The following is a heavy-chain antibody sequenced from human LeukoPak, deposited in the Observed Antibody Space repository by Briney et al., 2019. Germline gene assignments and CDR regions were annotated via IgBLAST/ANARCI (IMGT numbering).Heavy chain of an antibody. CDR2: INSGSNSI. Sequence: GGSLRLSCAASIFIFSSYSMNWVRQAPGKGLEWVSYINSGSNSIHYADSVKGRFTISRDNARSSLYLQMNSLRDEDTAVYYCARGLDGNSIWYFDLWGRGTLVSVSS. CDR3: ARGLDGNSIWYFDL. D-gene: IGHD4-23*01. CDR1: IFIFSSYS. V-gene: IGHV3-48*02. J-gene: IGHJ2*01.